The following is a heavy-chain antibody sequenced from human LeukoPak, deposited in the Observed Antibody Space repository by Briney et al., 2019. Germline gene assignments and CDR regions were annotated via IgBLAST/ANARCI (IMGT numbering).Heavy chain of an antibody. D-gene: IGHD2-15*01. CDR2: MHFSGST. Sequence: SETLSLTCTMSGGAISGNYWSWIRQPAGKGLEWIGRMHFSGSTNYNPSLKSRVTMSGDTSKTQFSLKVSSVTAADTAVYYCVKGRVVAAGQRAFEYWGQGTLVTVSS. CDR1: GGAISGNY. J-gene: IGHJ4*02. CDR3: VKGRVVAAGQRAFEY. V-gene: IGHV4-4*07.